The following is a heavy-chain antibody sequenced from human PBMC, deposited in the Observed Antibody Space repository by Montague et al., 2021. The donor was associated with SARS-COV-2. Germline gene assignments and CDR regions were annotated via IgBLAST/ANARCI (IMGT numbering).Heavy chain of an antibody. J-gene: IGHJ4*02. CDR2: IYTSGTT. CDR1: CGSISSGSYY. V-gene: IGHV4-61*02. CDR3: ARAHSGSWAHLDN. D-gene: IGHD5-12*01. Sequence: TLSLTCTVSCGSISSGSYYWSWIRQPAGKGLEWIGRIYTSGTTDYSFSLKSRVTISVDTSKNHFSLKLTSVTAADTAVYYCARAHSGSWAHLDNWGQGSLVTVSS.